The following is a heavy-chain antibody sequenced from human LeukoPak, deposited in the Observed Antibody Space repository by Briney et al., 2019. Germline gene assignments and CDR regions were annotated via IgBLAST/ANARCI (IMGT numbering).Heavy chain of an antibody. CDR3: AKAMDYYYDSSGYFH. D-gene: IGHD3-22*01. CDR1: GFTFSSYA. V-gene: IGHV3-23*01. CDR2: ISGSGGST. J-gene: IGHJ4*02. Sequence: GGSLRLSCAASGFTFSSYAMSWVRQAPGKGLEWVSAISGSGGSTYYADSVKGRFTISRDNSKNTLYLQMNSLRAEDTALYYCAKAMDYYYDSSGYFHWGQGTLVTVSS.